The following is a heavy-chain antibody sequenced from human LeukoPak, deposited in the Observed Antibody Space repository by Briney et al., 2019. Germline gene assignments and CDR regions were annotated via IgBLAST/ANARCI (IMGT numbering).Heavy chain of an antibody. CDR1: GFTFSSYG. V-gene: IGHV3-33*01. CDR3: ASHYDSSGFDY. J-gene: IGHJ4*02. CDR2: IWYDGSSK. D-gene: IGHD3-22*01. Sequence: GGSLRLSCAASGFTFSSYGMHWVRQAPGKGLEWVAVIWYDGSSKYYADSVKGRFTISRDNSKNTLYLQMNSLRAEDTAVYYCASHYDSSGFDYWGQGTLVTVSS.